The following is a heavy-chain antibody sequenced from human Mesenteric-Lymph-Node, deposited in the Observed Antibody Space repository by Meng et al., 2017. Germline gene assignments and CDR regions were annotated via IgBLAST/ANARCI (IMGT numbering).Heavy chain of an antibody. D-gene: IGHD3-3*01. Sequence: GESLKISCGASGFNFGDYQMHWVRQSPGKGLEWISRIVSDGGITNYADSVKGRFTISRDNAKNTLYLQMNSLGADDTAVYYCARDLGWVLFDYWGQGALVTVS. V-gene: IGHV3-74*01. CDR1: GFNFGDYQ. J-gene: IGHJ4*02. CDR3: ARDLGWVLFDY. CDR2: IVSDGGIT.